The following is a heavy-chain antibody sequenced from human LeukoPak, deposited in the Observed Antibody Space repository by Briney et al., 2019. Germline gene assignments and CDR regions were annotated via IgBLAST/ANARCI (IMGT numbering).Heavy chain of an antibody. CDR1: GGTFSSYA. D-gene: IGHD6-6*01. J-gene: IGHJ3*02. Sequence: ASVKVSCKASGGTFSSYAISWVRQAPGQGLEWMGGIIPIFGTANYAQKFQGRVTITTDESTSTAYMGLSSLRSEDTAVYYCARPIARHPSGAFDIWGQGTMVTVSS. CDR3: ARPIARHPSGAFDI. V-gene: IGHV1-69*05. CDR2: IIPIFGTA.